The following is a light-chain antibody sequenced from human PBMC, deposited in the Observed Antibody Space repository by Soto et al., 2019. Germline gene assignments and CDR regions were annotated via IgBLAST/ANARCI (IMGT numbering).Light chain of an antibody. Sequence: QSALTQPASVSGSPGQSSTISFTGTSSDVGGYNYVSWYQQHPGKAPKLMISEVRNRPSGVSNRFSGSKSGNTASLTISGLQAEDEADYYCSSYTSSSAYVFGTGTKLTGL. CDR3: SSYTSSSAYV. CDR2: EVR. J-gene: IGLJ1*01. CDR1: SSDVGGYNY. V-gene: IGLV2-14*01.